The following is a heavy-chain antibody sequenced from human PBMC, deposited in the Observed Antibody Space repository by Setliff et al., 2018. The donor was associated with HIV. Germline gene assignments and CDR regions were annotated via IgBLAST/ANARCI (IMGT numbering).Heavy chain of an antibody. CDR3: AREVVVVVATTDAFDI. Sequence: GGSLRLSCTGSEFNFNAYAMSWVRQAPGKGLEWVSYISSHIGKNTNYADSVKGRFTISRDNTNNLLYLQMNSLRAEDTAIYFCAREVVVVVATTDAFDIWGQGTMVTVSS. CDR1: EFNFNAYA. V-gene: IGHV3-48*03. J-gene: IGHJ3*02. D-gene: IGHD2-15*01. CDR2: ISSHIGKNT.